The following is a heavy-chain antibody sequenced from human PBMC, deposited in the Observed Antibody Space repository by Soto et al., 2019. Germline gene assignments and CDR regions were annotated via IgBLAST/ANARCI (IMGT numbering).Heavy chain of an antibody. Sequence: SETLSLTCTVSGGSIRSSSHYWGWIRQTAENGLEWIASIYFDGSANHNPSLKSRVTMSIDMSKNQFSLNLRSVTAADTAVYYCARLSTDIDYWGPGTLVTVSS. CDR1: GGSIRSSSHY. J-gene: IGHJ4*02. D-gene: IGHD3-3*02. V-gene: IGHV4-39*01. CDR3: ARLSTDIDY. CDR2: IYFDGSA.